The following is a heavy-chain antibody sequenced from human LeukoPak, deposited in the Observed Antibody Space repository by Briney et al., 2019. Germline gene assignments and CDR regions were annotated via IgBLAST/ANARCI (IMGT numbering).Heavy chain of an antibody. Sequence: VGSLRLSCAASGFTFSSSAIAWVRLAPGPGLEWFSSISGSGETIHYADSVKGRFSISRDNYKNSLYLQMSSLRAEDTAVYYCARDPNGNYVGAFDFQRWGQGTLVTVSS. D-gene: IGHD4-17*01. CDR3: ARDPNGNYVGAFDFQR. J-gene: IGHJ1*01. V-gene: IGHV3-23*01. CDR2: ISGSGETI. CDR1: GFTFSSSA.